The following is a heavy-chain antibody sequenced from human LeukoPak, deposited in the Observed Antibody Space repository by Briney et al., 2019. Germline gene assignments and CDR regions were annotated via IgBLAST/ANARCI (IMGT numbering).Heavy chain of an antibody. Sequence: PSQTPSLTCTVSGGSISSGGYYWSWIRQHPGKGLEWIGYIYYSGSTYYNPSLKSRVTISVDTSKNQFSLKLSSVTAADTAVYYCARGLGWDYYYYGMDVWGQGTTVTVSS. CDR1: GGSISSGGYY. J-gene: IGHJ6*02. CDR3: ARGLGWDYYYYGMDV. V-gene: IGHV4-31*03. D-gene: IGHD2-2*03. CDR2: IYYSGST.